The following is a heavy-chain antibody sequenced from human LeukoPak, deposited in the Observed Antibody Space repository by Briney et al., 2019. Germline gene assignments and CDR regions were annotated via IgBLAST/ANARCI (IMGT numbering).Heavy chain of an antibody. D-gene: IGHD2-2*01. Sequence: SETLSLTCAVYGGSFSGYYWSWIRQPPGKGLEWIGEINHSGSTNYNPSLKSRVTISVDTSKNQFSLKLSSVTAADTAVYYCARGEAGHCTSCYGWFDPWGQGTLVTVSS. V-gene: IGHV4-34*01. J-gene: IGHJ5*02. CDR1: GGSFSGYY. CDR2: INHSGST. CDR3: ARGEAGHCTSCYGWFDP.